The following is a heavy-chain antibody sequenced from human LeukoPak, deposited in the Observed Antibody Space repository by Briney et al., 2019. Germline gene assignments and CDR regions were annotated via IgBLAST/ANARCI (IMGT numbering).Heavy chain of an antibody. Sequence: ASVKVSCKASGYTFTGYYMHWVRQAPGQGLEWMGWINPNSGGTNYAQKFQGRVTMTRDTSISTAYKELSRLRSDDTAVYYCARSGRYCSSTSCRNWFDPWGQGTLVTVSS. D-gene: IGHD2-2*01. J-gene: IGHJ5*02. V-gene: IGHV1-2*02. CDR2: INPNSGGT. CDR1: GYTFTGYY. CDR3: ARSGRYCSSTSCRNWFDP.